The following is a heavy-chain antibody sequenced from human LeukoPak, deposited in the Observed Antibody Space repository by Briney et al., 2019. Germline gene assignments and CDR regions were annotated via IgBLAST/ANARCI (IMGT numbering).Heavy chain of an antibody. CDR2: VNHSGST. Sequence: SETLSLTCAVYGGSSSGYYWIWIRQPPGKGLEWIGEVNHSGSTNYNPSLESRVTISLDTSKNQFSLNLSSVTAADTAVYYCARGRVVDSGSYLYWGQGTLVTVSS. V-gene: IGHV4-34*01. CDR3: ARGRVVDSGSYLY. D-gene: IGHD3-10*01. J-gene: IGHJ4*02. CDR1: GGSSSGYY.